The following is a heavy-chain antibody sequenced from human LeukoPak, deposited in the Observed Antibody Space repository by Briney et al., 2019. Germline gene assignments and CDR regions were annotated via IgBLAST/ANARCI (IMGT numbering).Heavy chain of an antibody. V-gene: IGHV3-30*03. Sequence: GGSLRLSCVASGFTFSGFGMHWVRQAPGKGLEWVAVISYNARHEYYRDSVKGRFSISRGNSKNTVSLQMDSLTIEDTAVYYCVRGGSPPTSTWSLDEWGQGTLVSVSS. CDR3: VRGGSPPTSTWSLDE. D-gene: IGHD2-2*01. CDR2: ISYNARHE. CDR1: GFTFSGFG. J-gene: IGHJ4*02.